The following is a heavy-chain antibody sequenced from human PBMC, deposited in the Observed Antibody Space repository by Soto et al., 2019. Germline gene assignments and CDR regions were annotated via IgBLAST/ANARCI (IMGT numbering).Heavy chain of an antibody. CDR3: EKARGYGSGRNNHYYGMDV. J-gene: IGHJ6*02. CDR1: GGTLSSYA. D-gene: IGHD3-10*01. V-gene: IGHV1-69*10. Sequence: SVKVSCKDSGGTLSSYAITWVRLAPGQGLEWMGGIIPVFNIPDYAQKFQGRVSITADKATSTAYMELRNLRPEDTGIYYREKARGYGSGRNNHYYGMDVWDQGTTVTVSS. CDR2: IIPVFNIP.